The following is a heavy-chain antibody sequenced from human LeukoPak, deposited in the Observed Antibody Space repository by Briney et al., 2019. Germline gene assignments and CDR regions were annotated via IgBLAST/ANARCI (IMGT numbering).Heavy chain of an antibody. CDR2: TYHSGNT. CDR3: ARQEVSRGFDY. J-gene: IGHJ4*02. V-gene: IGHV4-38-2*01. Sequence: PSETLSLTCAVSGYSISTGYYWGWIRQPPGKGLEWIGITYHSGNTYYNPSLKSRVTMSVDTSKNQFSLKLSSVTAADTAVYYCARQEVSRGFDYWGQGTLVTVSS. CDR1: GYSISTGYY.